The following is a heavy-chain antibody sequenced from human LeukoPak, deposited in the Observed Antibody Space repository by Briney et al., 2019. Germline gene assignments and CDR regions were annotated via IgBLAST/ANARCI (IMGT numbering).Heavy chain of an antibody. J-gene: IGHJ4*02. CDR2: INPSGGST. V-gene: IGHV1-46*01. CDR1: GYKFTRYY. CDR3: ARDSVVRGVILDY. D-gene: IGHD3-10*01. Sequence: GASVKVSCKASGYKFTRYYIHWARQAPGQGLEWVGLINPSGGSTSYAQRFQGRVTMTTDTSTNTVYMEVTSLRSEDTAVYFCARDSVVRGVILDYWGQGTVVTVAS.